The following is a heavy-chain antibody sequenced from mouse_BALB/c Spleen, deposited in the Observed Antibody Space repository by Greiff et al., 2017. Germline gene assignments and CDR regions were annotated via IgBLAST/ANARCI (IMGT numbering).Heavy chain of an antibody. CDR2: ISSGGSYT. CDR1: GFTFSSYT. J-gene: IGHJ3*01. V-gene: IGHV5-6-4*01. D-gene: IGHD2-2*01. Sequence: DVQLVESGGGLVKPGGSLKLSCAASGFTFSSYTMSWVRQTPEKRLEWVATISSGGSYTYYPDSVKGRFTISRDNAKNTLYLQMSSLKSEDTAMYYCTREDGYGGFAYWGQGTLVTVSA. CDR3: TREDGYGGFAY.